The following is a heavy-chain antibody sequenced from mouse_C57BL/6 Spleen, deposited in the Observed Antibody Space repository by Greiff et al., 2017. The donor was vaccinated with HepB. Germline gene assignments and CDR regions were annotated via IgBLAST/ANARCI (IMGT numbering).Heavy chain of an antibody. CDR1: GFNIKDDY. V-gene: IGHV14-4*01. J-gene: IGHJ3*01. CDR3: TATWSNWGAWFAY. Sequence: VQLKQSGAELVRPGASVKLSCTASGFNIKDDYMHWVKQRPEQGLEWIGWIDPENGDTEYASKFQGKATITADTSSNTAYLKLSSLTSEDTAVYYCTATWSNWGAWFAYWGQGTLVTVSA. CDR2: IDPENGDT. D-gene: IGHD4-1*01.